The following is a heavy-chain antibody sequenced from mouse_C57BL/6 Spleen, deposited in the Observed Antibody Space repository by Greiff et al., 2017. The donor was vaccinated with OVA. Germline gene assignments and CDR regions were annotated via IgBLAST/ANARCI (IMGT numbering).Heavy chain of an antibody. Sequence: QVQLQQPGAELVMPGASVKLSCKASGYTFTSYWMHWVKQRPGQGLEWIGEIDPSDSYTNYNQKFKGKSTLTVDKSSSTAYMQLSSLTSADSAVYDSARKYEDWYFDVWGTGTTVTVSS. CDR2: IDPSDSYT. V-gene: IGHV1-69*01. J-gene: IGHJ1*03. D-gene: IGHD2-10*02. CDR3: ARKYEDWYFDV. CDR1: GYTFTSYW.